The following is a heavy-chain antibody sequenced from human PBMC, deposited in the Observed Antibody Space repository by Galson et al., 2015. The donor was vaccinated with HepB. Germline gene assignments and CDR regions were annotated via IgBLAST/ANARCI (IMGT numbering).Heavy chain of an antibody. CDR2: IYPGDSDT. Sequence: QSGAEVKKPGESLKISCKGSGYSFTSYWIGWVRQMPGKGLEWMGIIYPGDSDTRYSPSFQGQVTISADKSISTAYLQWSSLKASDTAMYYCARRRFIEAYSWSGHDPYYFDYWGQGTLVTVSS. V-gene: IGHV5-51*01. J-gene: IGHJ4*02. CDR3: ARRRFIEAYSWSGHDPYYFDY. CDR1: GYSFTSYW. D-gene: IGHD3-3*01.